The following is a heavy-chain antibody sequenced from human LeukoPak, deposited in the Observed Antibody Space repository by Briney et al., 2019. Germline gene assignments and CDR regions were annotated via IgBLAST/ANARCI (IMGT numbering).Heavy chain of an antibody. CDR1: GFTLSSYS. V-gene: IGHV3-21*01. CDR3: ARDLANY. Sequence: GGSLRLACSASGFTLSSYSMNSVRQAPGKGLEWVSSISSSSSYIYYADSVKGRFTISRDNAKNSLYLQMNSLGAEDTAVYYCARDLANYWGQGTLVTVSS. CDR2: ISSSSSYI. J-gene: IGHJ4*02.